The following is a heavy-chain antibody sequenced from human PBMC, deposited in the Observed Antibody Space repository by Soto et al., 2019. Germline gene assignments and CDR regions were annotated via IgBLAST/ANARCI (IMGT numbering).Heavy chain of an antibody. CDR3: AKEKGGYDFWSGYYRPYYYYGMDV. Sequence: GGSLRLSCAASGFTFSSYGIHWVRQAPGKGLEWVAVISYDGSNKYYADSVKGRFTISRDNSKNTLYLQMNSLRAEDTAVYYCAKEKGGYDFWSGYYRPYYYYGMDVWGQGTTVTVSS. CDR1: GFTFSSYG. D-gene: IGHD3-3*01. CDR2: ISYDGSNK. J-gene: IGHJ6*02. V-gene: IGHV3-30*18.